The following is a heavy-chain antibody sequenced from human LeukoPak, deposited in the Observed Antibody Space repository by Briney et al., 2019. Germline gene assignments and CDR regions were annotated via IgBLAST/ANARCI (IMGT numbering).Heavy chain of an antibody. D-gene: IGHD6-13*01. Sequence: SETLSLTCTVSGGSISSYYWSWIRQPPGKGLEWIGYIYYSGSTNYNPSLKSRVTISVDTSKNQFSLRLSSVTAADTAVYYCAMGARYSSSWYTSWHFDLWGRGTLVTVSS. V-gene: IGHV4-59*01. CDR3: AMGARYSSSWYTSWHFDL. J-gene: IGHJ2*01. CDR1: GGSISSYY. CDR2: IYYSGST.